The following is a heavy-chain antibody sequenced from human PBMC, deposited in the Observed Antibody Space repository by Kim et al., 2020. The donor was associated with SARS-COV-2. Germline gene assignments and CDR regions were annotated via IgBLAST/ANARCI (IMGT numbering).Heavy chain of an antibody. CDR1: GFTFSSYA. J-gene: IGHJ4*02. Sequence: GGSLRLSCAASGFTFSSYAMHWVRQAPGKGLEWVAVIWYDGSNKYYADSVKGRFTISRDNSKNTLYLQMNSLRAEDTAVYYCAKIFGAMVTGFDYWGQGTLVTVSS. D-gene: IGHD5-18*01. V-gene: IGHV3-33*06. CDR2: IWYDGSNK. CDR3: AKIFGAMVTGFDY.